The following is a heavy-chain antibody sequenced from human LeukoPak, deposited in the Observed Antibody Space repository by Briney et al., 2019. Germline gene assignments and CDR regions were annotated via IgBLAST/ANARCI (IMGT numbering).Heavy chain of an antibody. CDR3: ANTNYDFWSGYYNYYYYGMDV. Sequence: GGSLRLSCAASGFTFSSYAMSWVRQAPGKGLEWVSAISGSGGSTYYADSVKGRFTISRDNSKNTLYLQMNSLRAEDTAVYYCANTNYDFWSGYYNYYYYGMDVWGQGTTVTVSS. CDR2: ISGSGGST. V-gene: IGHV3-23*01. D-gene: IGHD3-3*01. CDR1: GFTFSSYA. J-gene: IGHJ6*02.